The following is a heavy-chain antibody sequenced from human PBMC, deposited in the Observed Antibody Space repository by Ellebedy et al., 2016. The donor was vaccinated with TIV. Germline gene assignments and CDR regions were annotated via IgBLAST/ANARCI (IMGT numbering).Heavy chain of an antibody. CDR3: ARDPSTVDYWYFDL. V-gene: IGHV3-21*01. CDR2: ISSSSSYI. Sequence: GGSLRLXCAASGFTFSSYSMNWVRQAPGKGLEWVSSISSSSSYIYYADSVKGRFTISRDNAKNSLYLQMNSLRAEDTAVYYCARDPSTVDYWYFDLWGRGTLVTVSS. D-gene: IGHD4-11*01. J-gene: IGHJ2*01. CDR1: GFTFSSYS.